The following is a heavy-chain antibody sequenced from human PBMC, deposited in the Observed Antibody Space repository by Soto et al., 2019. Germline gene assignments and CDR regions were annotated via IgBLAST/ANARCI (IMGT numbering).Heavy chain of an antibody. CDR3: AREEGTVTYDY. D-gene: IGHD4-17*01. J-gene: IGHJ4*02. V-gene: IGHV1-69*08. CDR2: IIAVLGIT. Sequence: QVHLVQSGAEVRKPGSSVKVSCKASGGTSSTYTISWVRQAPGQGLEWMGRIIAVLGITNYAQSFQGRVTITADKCTSTAYMELSSLRSEDTAVYYCAREEGTVTYDYWGLGTLVTVSS. CDR1: GGTSSTYT.